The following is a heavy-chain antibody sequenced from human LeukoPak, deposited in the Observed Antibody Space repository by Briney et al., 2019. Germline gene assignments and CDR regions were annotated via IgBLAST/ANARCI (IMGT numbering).Heavy chain of an antibody. CDR2: ISWNSGSI. D-gene: IGHD1-26*01. J-gene: IGHJ4*02. V-gene: IGHV3-9*01. CDR3: AKDVAWELLHTFDY. Sequence: GGSLRLSCAASGFTFDDYAMHWVRQAPGKGLEWVSGISWNSGSIGYADSVKGRFTISRDNAKNSLYLQMNSLRAEDTALYYCAKDVAWELLHTFDYWGQGTLVTVSS. CDR1: GFTFDDYA.